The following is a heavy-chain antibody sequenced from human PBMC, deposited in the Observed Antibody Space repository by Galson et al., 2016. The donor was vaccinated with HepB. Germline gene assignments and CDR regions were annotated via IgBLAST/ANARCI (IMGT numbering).Heavy chain of an antibody. CDR1: GFTSTNYA. Sequence: SLRLSCAASGFTSTNYAMTWVRQAPGRGLEWVSTIRGDGSATLYADSVKGRFTISTDSSKNTLYLQMSGRRAEDTVEYYCAKAQPTHTIGWGGAFDVWGQGTMVTVFS. J-gene: IGHJ3*01. D-gene: IGHD6-19*01. CDR3: AKAQPTHTIGWGGAFDV. CDR2: IRGDGSAT. V-gene: IGHV3-23*01.